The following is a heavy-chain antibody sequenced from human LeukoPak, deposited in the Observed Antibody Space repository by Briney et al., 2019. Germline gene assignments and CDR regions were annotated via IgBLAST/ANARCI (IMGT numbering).Heavy chain of an antibody. V-gene: IGHV1-2*02. D-gene: IGHD2-15*01. Sequence: ASVKVSCKASGYTFTDYYLHWVRQAPGQGLEWMGWINPDSTITNYAETFQGRVTMTTDASSSTAYMELSRLTSDDTAIYYCAREGNGLLSKDLDYWGQGTLVTVSS. J-gene: IGHJ4*02. CDR3: AREGNGLLSKDLDY. CDR1: GYTFTDYY. CDR2: INPDSTIT.